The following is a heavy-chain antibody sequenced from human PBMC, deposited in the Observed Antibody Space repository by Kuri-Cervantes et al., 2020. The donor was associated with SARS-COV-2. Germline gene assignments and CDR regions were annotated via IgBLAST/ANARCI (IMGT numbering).Heavy chain of an antibody. D-gene: IGHD5-12*01. CDR2: ISSSSSYI. CDR1: GFTFSNAW. Sequence: GGSLRLSCAASGFTFSNAWMNWVRQAPGKGLEWVSSISSSSSYIYYADSVKGRFTISRDNAKNSLYLQMNSLRAEDTAVYYCARAQRGLMVALDYWGQGNLVTVSS. V-gene: IGHV3-21*01. J-gene: IGHJ4*02. CDR3: ARAQRGLMVALDY.